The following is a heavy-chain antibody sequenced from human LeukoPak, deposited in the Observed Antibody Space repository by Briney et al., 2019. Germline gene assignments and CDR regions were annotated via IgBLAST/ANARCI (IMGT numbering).Heavy chain of an antibody. J-gene: IGHJ3*02. D-gene: IGHD3-10*01. CDR1: GDSVSSNSAA. CDR2: TYYRSQWYY. CDR3: VRDSGLGLDAFDI. V-gene: IGHV6-1*01. Sequence: SQTLSLTCAISGDSVSSNSAAWDWIRQSPSRGLEWLGRTYYRSQWYYDYAASVKSRIIINPDTSKNQLSLHLNSVTLEDTAVYYCVRDSGLGLDAFDIWGQGTMVIVSS.